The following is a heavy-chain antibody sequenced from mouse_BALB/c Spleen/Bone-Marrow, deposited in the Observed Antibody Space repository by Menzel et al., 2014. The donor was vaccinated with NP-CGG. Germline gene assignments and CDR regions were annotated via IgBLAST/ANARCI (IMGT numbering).Heavy chain of an antibody. J-gene: IGHJ3*01. Sequence: EVKLMESGGGLVQPGGSMKLSCVASGFTFSNYWMNWVRQSPEKGLEWVAEIRLKSNNYATHYAESVKGRFTISRDDSKSSVYLRMNNLRAEDTGIYYCTSMRRRGFAYWGQGTLVTVSA. D-gene: IGHD2-3*01. CDR1: GFTFSNYW. CDR3: TSMRRRGFAY. CDR2: IRLKSNNYAT. V-gene: IGHV6-6*02.